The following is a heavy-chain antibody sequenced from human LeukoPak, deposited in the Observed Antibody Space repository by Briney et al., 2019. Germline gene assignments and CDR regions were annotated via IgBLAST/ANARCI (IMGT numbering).Heavy chain of an antibody. CDR1: GGSISSSSYY. Sequence: RPSETLSLTCTVSGGSISSSSYYWGWIRQPPGKGLEWIGSIYYSGSTYYNPSLKSRVTISVDTSKNQFSLKLSSVTAADTAVYYCARRATRPPSGYALGTYYFDYWGQGTLVTVSS. CDR3: ARRATRPPSGYALGTYYFDY. V-gene: IGHV4-39*01. CDR2: IYYSGST. D-gene: IGHD3-10*01. J-gene: IGHJ4*02.